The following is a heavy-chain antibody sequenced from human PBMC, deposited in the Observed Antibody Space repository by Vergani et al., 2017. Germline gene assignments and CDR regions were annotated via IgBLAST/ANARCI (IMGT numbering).Heavy chain of an antibody. CDR2: IYYSVST. CDR1: GGSISSYY. V-gene: IGHV4-59*01. Sequence: QVQLQESGPGLVKPSETLSLTCTVSGGSISSYYWSWIRQPPGKGLEWIGYIYYSVSTNYNPSLKSRVTISVGTYKNQFSLKLRSVTAADTAVYYCARGPMVREVFSRFDPWGQGTLVTVSS. CDR3: ARGPMVREVFSRFDP. D-gene: IGHD3-10*01. J-gene: IGHJ5*02.